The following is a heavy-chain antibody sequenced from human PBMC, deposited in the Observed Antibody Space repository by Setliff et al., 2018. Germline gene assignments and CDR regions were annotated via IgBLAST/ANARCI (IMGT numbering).Heavy chain of an antibody. Sequence: GESLKISCAASGFTFSSDPMNWVRQAPGKGLEWLSNIRNDGATTSYADSVKGRFTISRDNSQNTLHLQMDSLRPEDTAIYYCAKHVPGYCSSTSCYGRDFDYWGQGTLVTVSS. CDR1: GFTFSSDP. D-gene: IGHD2-2*01. CDR3: AKHVPGYCSSTSCYGRDFDY. V-gene: IGHV3-48*01. J-gene: IGHJ4*02. CDR2: IRNDGATT.